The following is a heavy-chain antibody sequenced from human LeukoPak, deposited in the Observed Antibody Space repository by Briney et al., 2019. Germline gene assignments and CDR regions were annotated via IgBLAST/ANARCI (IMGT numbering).Heavy chain of an antibody. V-gene: IGHV1-24*01. D-gene: IGHD3-16*02. CDR2: FDPEDGET. CDR3: ARGSLRLGEFSLGY. CDR1: GYTLTELS. Sequence: ASVKVSCKVSGYTLTELSMHWVRQAPGKGLEWMGGFDPEDGETVYAQRFQGRVTMTEDTSTDTAYMELSSLRSEDTAVYYCARGSLRLGEFSLGYWGQGTLVTVSS. J-gene: IGHJ4*02.